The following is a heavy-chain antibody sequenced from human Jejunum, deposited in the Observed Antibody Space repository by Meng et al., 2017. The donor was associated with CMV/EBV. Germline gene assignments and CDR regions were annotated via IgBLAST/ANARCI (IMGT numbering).Heavy chain of an antibody. D-gene: IGHD3-9*01. CDR2: IKDDGSEK. CDR1: GFTFSTYW. CDR3: ARDYDRSLDFDY. J-gene: IGHJ4*02. Sequence: ASGFTFSTYWMSWVRQTPAKGLEWLAQIKDDGSEKYYVDSVSGRFTISRDNAKNSLYLQMNSLRAEDTAVYYCARDYDRSLDFDYWGQGTLVTVSS. V-gene: IGHV3-7*01.